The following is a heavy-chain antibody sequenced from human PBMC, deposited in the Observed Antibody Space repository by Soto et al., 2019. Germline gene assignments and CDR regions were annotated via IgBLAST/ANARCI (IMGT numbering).Heavy chain of an antibody. J-gene: IGHJ4*02. CDR1: GGSLSGYY. CDR2: IDHRGST. CDR3: GRLEGLATISYYFDF. V-gene: IGHV4-34*01. D-gene: IGHD3-9*01. Sequence: SETLSLTCSVYGGSLSGYYWSWIRQPPGKGLEWIGRIDHRGSTNNNPSLMSRVTISVDKSKSQFSLKLRFVTAADSAVYFCGRLEGLATISYYFDFWGPGALVTVSS.